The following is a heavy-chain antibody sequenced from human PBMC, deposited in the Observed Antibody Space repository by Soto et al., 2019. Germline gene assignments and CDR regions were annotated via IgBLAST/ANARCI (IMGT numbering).Heavy chain of an antibody. CDR2: IKQDGSEK. J-gene: IGHJ5*02. V-gene: IGHV3-7*01. D-gene: IGHD3-10*01. CDR1: GFTFSSYW. Sequence: GGSLRLSCAASGFTFSSYWMSWVRQAPGKGLEWVANIKQDGSEKYYVDSVKGRFTISRDNAKNSLYLQMNSLRAEDTAVYYCAISVWGGESWFDPWGQGTLVTVSS. CDR3: AISVWGGESWFDP.